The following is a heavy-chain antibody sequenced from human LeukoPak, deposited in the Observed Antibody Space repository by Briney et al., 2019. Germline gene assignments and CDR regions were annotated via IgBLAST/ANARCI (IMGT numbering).Heavy chain of an antibody. CDR1: GGSISSYY. Sequence: PSETLSLTCTVSGGSISSYYWSWIRQPAGKGLEWIGRIYTSGSTNYNPSLKSRVTMSVDTSKNQFSLKLSSVTAADTAVYYCARDRYYYDSSGARRTGGHWYFDLWGRGTLVTVSS. J-gene: IGHJ2*01. V-gene: IGHV4-4*07. CDR2: IYTSGST. D-gene: IGHD3-22*01. CDR3: ARDRYYYDSSGARRTGGHWYFDL.